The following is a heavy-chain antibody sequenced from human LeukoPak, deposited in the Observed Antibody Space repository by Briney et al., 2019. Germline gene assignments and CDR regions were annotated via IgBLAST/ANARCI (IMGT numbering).Heavy chain of an antibody. CDR2: IWYDGNNK. CDR3: AKSYDNHNWHYHR. CDR1: GFTFSTYG. Sequence: GGSLRLSCAAAGFTFSTYGMNWVRQAPGKGLEWVAIIWYDGNNKYYADSVKGRFTISRDNSKNTLYLQMNSLKADDTALYYFAKSYDNHNWHYHRWGRGTLVTVSS. D-gene: IGHD3-10*01. J-gene: IGHJ2*01. V-gene: IGHV3-33*06.